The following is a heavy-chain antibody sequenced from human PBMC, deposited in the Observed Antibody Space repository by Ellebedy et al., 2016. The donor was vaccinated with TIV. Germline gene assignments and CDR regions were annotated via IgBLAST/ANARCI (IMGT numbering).Heavy chain of an antibody. D-gene: IGHD5-24*01. V-gene: IGHV1-18*01. Sequence: AASVKVSCKASGYSFTSHGISWVRQAPGQGLRWMGWVAAYNRDTYYAQNFQGRVTFTTDTSSSTAYMELRSLRSDDTGVYYCARGAMALSWGQGTLVTVSS. CDR2: VAAYNRDT. CDR3: ARGAMALS. CDR1: GYSFTSHG. J-gene: IGHJ5*02.